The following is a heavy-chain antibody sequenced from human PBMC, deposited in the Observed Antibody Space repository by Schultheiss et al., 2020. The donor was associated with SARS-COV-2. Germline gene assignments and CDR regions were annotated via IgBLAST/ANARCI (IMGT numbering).Heavy chain of an antibody. V-gene: IGHV4-34*01. D-gene: IGHD2-2*01. CDR1: GGSFSGYY. CDR2: INHSGST. CDR3: ARPSVVVPAAIGPFDY. Sequence: SETLSLTCAVYGGSFSGYYWSWIRQPPGKGLEWIGEINHSGSTNYNPSLKSRVTISVDTSKDQFSLKLSSVTAADTAVYYCARPSVVVPAAIGPFDYWGQGTLVTGSS. J-gene: IGHJ4*02.